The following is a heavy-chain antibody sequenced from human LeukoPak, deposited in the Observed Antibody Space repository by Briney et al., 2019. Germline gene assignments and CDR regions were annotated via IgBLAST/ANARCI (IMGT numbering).Heavy chain of an antibody. CDR1: GFTVSSNY. J-gene: IGHJ4*02. D-gene: IGHD4-11*01. CDR2: ISSSSSTI. V-gene: IGHV3-48*01. Sequence: GGSLRLSCAASGFTVSSNYMSWVRQAPGKGLEWVSYISSSSSTIYYADSVKGRFTISRDNAKNSLYLQMNSLRAEDTAVYYCASDETTVTSYWGQGTLVTVSS. CDR3: ASDETTVTSY.